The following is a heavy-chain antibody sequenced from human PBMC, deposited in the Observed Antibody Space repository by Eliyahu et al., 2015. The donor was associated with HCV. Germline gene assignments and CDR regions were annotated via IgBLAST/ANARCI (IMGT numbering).Heavy chain of an antibody. V-gene: IGHV1-2*02. CDR2: INPDNGGA. Sequence: QVQLVQFGAEVKRPGASVKVSCEASGYTFTEYYIHWMRQAPGQGLEWMGWINPDNGGAFLAQKFKGRVTLTRDTSISTVYMELSSLRSDDTAVYYCVLNYYGSGILYNYSDYWGQGTLVTVSS. J-gene: IGHJ4*02. CDR3: VLNYYGSGILYNYSDY. CDR1: GYTFTEYY. D-gene: IGHD3-10*01.